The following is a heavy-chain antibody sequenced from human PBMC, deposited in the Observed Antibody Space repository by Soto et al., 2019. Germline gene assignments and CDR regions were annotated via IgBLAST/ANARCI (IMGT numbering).Heavy chain of an antibody. CDR1: GGSISSYY. V-gene: IGHV4-59*01. CDR3: ARDIVVVPAADTDYYYYYGMDV. D-gene: IGHD2-2*01. CDR2: IYYSGST. J-gene: IGHJ6*02. Sequence: SETLSLTCTVSGGSISSYYWSWIRQPPGKGLEWIGYIYYSGSTNYNPSLKSRVTISVDTPKNQFSLKLSSVTAADTAVYYCARDIVVVPAADTDYYYYYGMDVWGQGTTVTVSS.